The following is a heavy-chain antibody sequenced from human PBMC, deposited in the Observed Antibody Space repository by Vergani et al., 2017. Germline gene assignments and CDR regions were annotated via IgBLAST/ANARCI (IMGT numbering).Heavy chain of an antibody. CDR3: AGADHYYGSGIYYTWFDP. Sequence: QVQLVQSGAEVKKPGSSVKVSCKASGGTFSSYTISWVRQAPGQGLEWMGRIIPILGIANYAQKFQGRVTITADESTSTAYMELSSLRSEDTAVYYCAGADHYYGSGIYYTWFDPWGQGTLVTVSS. J-gene: IGHJ5*02. CDR1: GGTFSSYT. V-gene: IGHV1-69*02. CDR2: IIPILGIA. D-gene: IGHD3-10*01.